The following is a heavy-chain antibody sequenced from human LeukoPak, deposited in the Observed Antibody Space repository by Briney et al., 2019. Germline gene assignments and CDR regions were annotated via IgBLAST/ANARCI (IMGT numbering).Heavy chain of an antibody. V-gene: IGHV4-59*01. CDR2: MYHSGSA. J-gene: IGHJ4*02. CDR1: GGSISTYY. CDR3: ARGDGAYNYGYYFDY. D-gene: IGHD5-18*01. Sequence: SETLSLTCTVSGGSISTYYWGWIRQPPGKGLEYIGYMYHSGSANYHPSLKSRVTISLDMYKNQFSLKLSSVTAADTAMYYCARGDGAYNYGYYFDYWGQGTLVTVSS.